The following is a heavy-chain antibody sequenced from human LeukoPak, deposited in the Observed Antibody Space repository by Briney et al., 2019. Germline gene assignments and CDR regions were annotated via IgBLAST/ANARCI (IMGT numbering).Heavy chain of an antibody. J-gene: IGHJ5*02. CDR1: GGSFSGYY. CDR2: INHSGST. CDR3: ARGRRSRGFDP. Sequence: PSETLSLTCAVYGGSFSGYYWSWIRQPPGKGLEWIGEINHSGSTNYNPSLKSRVTISVDTSKNQFSLKLSSVTAADTAVYYCARGRRSRGFDPWGQGTLVTVSS. V-gene: IGHV4-34*01.